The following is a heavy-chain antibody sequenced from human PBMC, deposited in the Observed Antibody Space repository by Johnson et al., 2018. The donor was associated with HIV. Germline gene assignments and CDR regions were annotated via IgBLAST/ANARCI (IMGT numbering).Heavy chain of an antibody. J-gene: IGHJ3*02. V-gene: IGHV3-15*01. Sequence: VQLVESGGGVVQPGGSLRLSCAASGFTFSSYWMGWVRQAPGKGLEWVGRIKSKTDGGTTDYAAPVKGRCTISRDDSKNTLYLQMNSLKTEDTAVYYCLVAPNAFDIWGQGTMVTVSS. D-gene: IGHD5-12*01. CDR3: LVAPNAFDI. CDR1: GFTFSSYW. CDR2: IKSKTDGGTT.